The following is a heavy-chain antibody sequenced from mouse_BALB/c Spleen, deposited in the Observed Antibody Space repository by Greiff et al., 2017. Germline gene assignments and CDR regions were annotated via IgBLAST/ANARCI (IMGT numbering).Heavy chain of an antibody. J-gene: IGHJ1*01. Sequence: VQLQQSGPGLVKPSQSLSLTCTVTGYSITSDYAWNWIRQFPGNKLEWMGYISYSGSTSYNPSLKSRISITRDTSKNQFFLQLNSVTTEDTATYYCARESLYFDVWGAGTTVTVSS. CDR2: ISYSGST. CDR1: GYSITSDYA. CDR3: ARESLYFDV. V-gene: IGHV3-2*02. D-gene: IGHD1-3*01.